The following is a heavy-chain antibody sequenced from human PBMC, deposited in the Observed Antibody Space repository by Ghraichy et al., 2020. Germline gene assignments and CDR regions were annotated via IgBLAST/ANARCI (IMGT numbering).Heavy chain of an antibody. J-gene: IGHJ4*02. D-gene: IGHD1-26*01. CDR3: ARLAKDPYSGHSGNYFDY. CDR1: GGSISSYY. V-gene: IGHV4-59*01. CDR2: IYYSGST. Sequence: SQTLSLTCTVSGGSISSYYWSWIRQPPGKGLEWIGYIYYSGSTNYNPSLKSRVTISVDTSKNQFSLKLSSVTAADTAVYYCARLAKDPYSGHSGNYFDYWGQGTLVTVSS.